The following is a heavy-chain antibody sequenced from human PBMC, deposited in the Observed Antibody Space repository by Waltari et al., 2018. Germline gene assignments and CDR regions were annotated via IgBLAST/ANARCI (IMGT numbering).Heavy chain of an antibody. Sequence: QLQLQESGPGLVKPSETLSLTCTVSGGSISSSSYYWGWIRQPPGQGLEWIGSIYYSGSTYYNQSLKRRVTITVDTSKNQFSLKRRSVTDADTAVYYCARQTWIQLWLYAFDIWGQGTMVTVSS. CDR3: ARQTWIQLWLYAFDI. D-gene: IGHD5-18*01. CDR1: GGSISSSSYY. J-gene: IGHJ3*02. CDR2: IYYSGST. V-gene: IGHV4-39*01.